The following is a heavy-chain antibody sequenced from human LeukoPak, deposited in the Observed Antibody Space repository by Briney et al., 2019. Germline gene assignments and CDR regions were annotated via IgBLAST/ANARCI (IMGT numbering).Heavy chain of an antibody. CDR2: INPNSGDT. Sequence: GASVKVSCTASGYTFTGYFMHWVRQAPGQGLEWMGWINPNSGDTNYAQKFQGRVTMTGDTSISTAYMELSRLRSDDTAVYYCARDGYRYGQFDYWGQGTLVTVSS. D-gene: IGHD5-18*01. J-gene: IGHJ4*02. CDR3: ARDGYRYGQFDY. CDR1: GYTFTGYF. V-gene: IGHV1-2*02.